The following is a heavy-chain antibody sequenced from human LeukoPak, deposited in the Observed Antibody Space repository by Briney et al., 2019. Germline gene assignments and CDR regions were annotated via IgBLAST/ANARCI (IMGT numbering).Heavy chain of an antibody. D-gene: IGHD3-22*01. CDR3: ARDYYYDSSGYYFGYYYYYYYMDV. Sequence: GASVKVSCKASGYTFTSYDINWVRQATGQGLEWMGWMNPNSGNTGYAQKFQGRVTMTRNTSISTAYMELSSLRSEDTAVYYCARDYYYDSSGYYFGYYYYYYYMDVWGKGTTVTVSS. J-gene: IGHJ6*03. CDR1: GYTFTSYD. V-gene: IGHV1-8*01. CDR2: MNPNSGNT.